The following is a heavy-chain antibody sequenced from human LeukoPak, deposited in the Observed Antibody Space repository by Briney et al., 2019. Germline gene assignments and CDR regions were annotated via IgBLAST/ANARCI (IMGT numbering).Heavy chain of an antibody. V-gene: IGHV3-9*01. CDR3: AKGTSSGWGGRYYFDY. CDR1: GFTFDDYA. CDR2: ISWNSGSI. D-gene: IGHD6-19*01. Sequence: GGSLRLSCAASGFTFDDYAMHWVRQAPGKGLEWVSGISWNSGSIGYADSVKGRFTISRDNAKNSLYLQMNSLRAEDTALYYCAKGTSSGWGGRYYFDYWGQGTLVTVSS. J-gene: IGHJ4*02.